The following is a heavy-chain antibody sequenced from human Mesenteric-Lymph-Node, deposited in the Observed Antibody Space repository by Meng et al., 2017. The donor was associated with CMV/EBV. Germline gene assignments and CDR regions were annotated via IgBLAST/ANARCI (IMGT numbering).Heavy chain of an antibody. CDR3: AKADIVVVPAAIEG. CDR2: IYSGGST. J-gene: IGHJ4*02. CDR1: GFTFSSYS. V-gene: IGHV3-53*01. Sequence: GESLKISCAASGFTFSSYSMNWVRQAPGKGLEWVSVIYSGGSTYYVDSVKGRFTISRDNSKNTLYLQMNSLRAEDTAVYYCAKADIVVVPAAIEGWGQGTLVTVSS. D-gene: IGHD2-2*01.